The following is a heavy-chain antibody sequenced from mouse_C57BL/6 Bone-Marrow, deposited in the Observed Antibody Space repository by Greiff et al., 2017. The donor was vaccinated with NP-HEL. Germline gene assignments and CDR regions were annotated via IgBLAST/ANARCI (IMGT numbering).Heavy chain of an antibody. J-gene: IGHJ2*01. CDR2: IDPSDSYT. V-gene: IGHV1-69*01. Sequence: QVQLQQPGAELVMPGASVKLSCKASGYTFTSYWMHWVKQRPGQGLEWIGEIDPSDSYTNYNQKFKGKSTLTVDKSSSTAYMQLSSLTSEDSAVYYCARGTSLSYYFDYCGQGTTLTVSS. CDR3: ARGTSLSYYFDY. CDR1: GYTFTSYW. D-gene: IGHD2-14*01.